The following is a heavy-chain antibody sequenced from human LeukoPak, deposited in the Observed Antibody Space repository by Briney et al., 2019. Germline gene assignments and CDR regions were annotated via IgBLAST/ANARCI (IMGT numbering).Heavy chain of an antibody. CDR2: INPNSGGT. D-gene: IGHD3-9*01. CDR1: GYTFTGYY. V-gene: IGHV1-2*02. CDR3: ARLRPYYDILTGYYRYYYYMDV. Sequence: ASVKVSCKASGYTFTGYYMHWVRQAPGQGREWMGWINPNSGGTNYAQKFQGRVTMTRDTSISTAYMELSRLRSDDTAVYYCARLRPYYDILTGYYRYYYYMDVWGKGTTVTISS. J-gene: IGHJ6*03.